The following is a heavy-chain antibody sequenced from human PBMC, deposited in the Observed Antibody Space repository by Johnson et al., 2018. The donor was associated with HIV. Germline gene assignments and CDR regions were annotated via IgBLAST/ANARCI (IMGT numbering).Heavy chain of an antibody. Sequence: QVQLVESGGGVVQPGGSLRLSCSASRFTFSYYGMHWVRQAPGKGLEWVTFIRFNGSHKYYADSVKGRFTISRDNAKNSLYLQMNSLRAEDTALYYCAKDRFRVGTTMAESGAFDIWGQGTMVCVSS. CDR2: IRFNGSHK. J-gene: IGHJ3*02. CDR3: AKDRFRVGTTMAESGAFDI. CDR1: RFTFSYYG. D-gene: IGHD5-18*01. V-gene: IGHV3-30*02.